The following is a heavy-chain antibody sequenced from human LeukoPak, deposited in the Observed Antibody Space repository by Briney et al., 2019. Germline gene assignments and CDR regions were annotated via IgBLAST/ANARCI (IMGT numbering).Heavy chain of an antibody. Sequence: QPGGSLRLSCAASGLTFSSYGMHWVRQAPGKGLEWVAVIWYDGSNKYYADSVKGRFTISRDNSKNTLYLQMNSLKTEDTAVYYCTTDPMTTVTSEWGQGTLVTVSS. CDR2: IWYDGSNK. CDR3: TTDPMTTVTSE. V-gene: IGHV3-33*01. D-gene: IGHD4-17*01. J-gene: IGHJ4*02. CDR1: GLTFSSYG.